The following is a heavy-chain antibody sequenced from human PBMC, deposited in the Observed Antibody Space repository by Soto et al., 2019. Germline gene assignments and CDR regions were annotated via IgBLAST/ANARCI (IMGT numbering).Heavy chain of an antibody. Sequence: GGSLRLSCAASGFTFSDYYMTWIRQAPGKGLEWVAYISSGGNSNYYADSVKGRFTISRDNAKNSLYLQMNSLRAEDTAVYHCAREYSGYDSGRFDPWGQGTPVTVSS. V-gene: IGHV3-11*01. J-gene: IGHJ5*02. D-gene: IGHD5-12*01. CDR2: ISSGGNSN. CDR3: AREYSGYDSGRFDP. CDR1: GFTFSDYY.